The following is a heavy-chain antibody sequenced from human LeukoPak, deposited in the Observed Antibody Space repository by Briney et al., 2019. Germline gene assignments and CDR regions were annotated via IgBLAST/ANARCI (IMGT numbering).Heavy chain of an antibody. CDR2: IIPIFGTA. CDR3: ARGYCSSTSCEAFDI. Sequence: SVKVSCTASGGTFSSYAISWVRQAPGQGLEWMGGIIPIFGTANYAQKFQGRVTITADKSTSTAYMELSSLRSEDTAVYYCARGYCSSTSCEAFDIWGQGTMVTVSS. CDR1: GGTFSSYA. D-gene: IGHD2-2*01. J-gene: IGHJ3*02. V-gene: IGHV1-69*06.